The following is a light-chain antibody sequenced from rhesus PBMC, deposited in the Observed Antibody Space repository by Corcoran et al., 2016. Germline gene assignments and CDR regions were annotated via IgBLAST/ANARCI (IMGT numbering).Light chain of an antibody. Sequence: DIRMTQSPSSLSASVGDTVTITCRASQSISGWLAWYQQKPGKAPKLLIYKESPLQSGVPSRFIGSGSGTDVTLTISSLQSEDFGAYYCQQYTSSPPTFGQGTKVEIK. J-gene: IGKJ1*01. CDR1: QSISGW. CDR2: KES. V-gene: IGKV1-22*01. CDR3: QQYTSSPPT.